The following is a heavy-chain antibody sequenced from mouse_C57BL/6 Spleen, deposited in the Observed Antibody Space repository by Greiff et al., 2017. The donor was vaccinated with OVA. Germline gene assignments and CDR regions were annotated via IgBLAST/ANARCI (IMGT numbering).Heavy chain of an antibody. CDR3: ARGEGYYGAMDY. CDR1: GFTFSSYA. CDR2: ISDGGSYT. Sequence: EVKVVESGGGLVKPGGSLKLSCAASGFTFSSYAMSWVRQTPEKRLEWVATISDGGSYTYYPDNVKGRFTISRDNAKNNLYLQMSHLKSEDTAMYYCARGEGYYGAMDYWGQGTSVTVSS. J-gene: IGHJ4*01. V-gene: IGHV5-4*03. D-gene: IGHD1-1*01.